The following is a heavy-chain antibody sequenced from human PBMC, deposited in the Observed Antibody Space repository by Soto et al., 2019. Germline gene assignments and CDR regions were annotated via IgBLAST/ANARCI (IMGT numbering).Heavy chain of an antibody. J-gene: IGHJ6*02. CDR2: IRSKAYGETA. CDR1: EFTIGDHG. D-gene: IGHD2-15*01. Sequence: GVSLRLSCTASEFTIGDHGLPWFGPGSGKGLEWVGFIRSKAYGETAEYAASVKGRCIISRDDSKNVACLQMNSMQTEDTAIYYCARDVDYYGLDVWGQETTVTVSS. V-gene: IGHV3-49*03. CDR3: ARDVDYYGLDV.